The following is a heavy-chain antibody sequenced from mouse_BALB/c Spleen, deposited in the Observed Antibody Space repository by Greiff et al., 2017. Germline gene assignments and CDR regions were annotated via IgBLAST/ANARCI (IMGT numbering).Heavy chain of an antibody. J-gene: IGHJ3*01. V-gene: IGHV1-7*01. CDR1: GYTFTSYW. CDR3: ARDGSSYDWFAY. Sequence: VQLQQSGAELAKPGASVKMSCKASGYTFTSYWMHWVKQRPGQGLEWIGYINPSTGYTEYNQKFKDKATLTADKSSSTAYMQLSSLTSEDSAVYYCARDGSSYDWFAYWGQGTLVTVSA. D-gene: IGHD1-1*01. CDR2: INPSTGYT.